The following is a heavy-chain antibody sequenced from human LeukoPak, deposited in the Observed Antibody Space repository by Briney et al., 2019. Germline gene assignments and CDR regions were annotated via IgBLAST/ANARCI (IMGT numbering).Heavy chain of an antibody. CDR1: GYTFTRYD. J-gene: IGHJ5*02. V-gene: IGHV1-8*01. CDR2: MNPNSDNT. D-gene: IGHD4-23*01. Sequence: ASVKVSCKASGYTFTRYDINWVRHATGQGLEWMGWMNPNSDNTRYAQKFQGRVTMTRNTSISTAYMELSSLRSEDTAVYYCGRGRRWSNNWFDPWGQGTLVTVSS. CDR3: GRGRRWSNNWFDP.